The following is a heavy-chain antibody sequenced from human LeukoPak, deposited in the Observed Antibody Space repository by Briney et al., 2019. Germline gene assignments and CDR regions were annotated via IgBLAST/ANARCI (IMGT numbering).Heavy chain of an antibody. CDR3: AKVYGDYGSLDAEHYYYMDV. D-gene: IGHD4-17*01. J-gene: IGHJ6*03. Sequence: GGSLRLSCVASAVTSSTYVMSWVRQAPGKGLEWVSTVSGSGGVTYYTDSVKGRFTISRDNSKNTLYLQMNSLRAEDTAVYYCAKVYGDYGSLDAEHYYYMDVWGKGTTVTVSS. V-gene: IGHV3-23*01. CDR2: VSGSGGVT. CDR1: AVTSSTYV.